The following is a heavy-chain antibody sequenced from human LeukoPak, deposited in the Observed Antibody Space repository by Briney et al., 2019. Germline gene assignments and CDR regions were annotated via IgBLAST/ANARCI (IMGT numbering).Heavy chain of an antibody. V-gene: IGHV3-7*01. CDR1: LFSFIRCW. CDR2: INQAGCEQ. D-gene: IGHD3-10*01. J-gene: IGHJ4*02. CDR3: ARARYGSGSYNFDY. Sequence: PGGSLSLSCAPSLFSFIRCWIRWVRQAPRKGLEWVDCINQAGCEQYYEHALKGRCPTSRDNAKSSLYLQMNSLRAEDTAVYYCARARYGSGSYNFDYWGQGTLVTVSS.